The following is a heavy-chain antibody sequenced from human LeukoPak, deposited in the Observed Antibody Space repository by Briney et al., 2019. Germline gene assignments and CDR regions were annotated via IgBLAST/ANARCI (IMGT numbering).Heavy chain of an antibody. CDR1: GYSFTSYW. CDR3: ARHSIAMASTGHFDY. J-gene: IGHJ4*02. Sequence: GESLRISCKGSGYSFTSYWISWVRQMPGKGLEWMGRIDPSDSYTNYSPSFQGHVTISADKSISTAYLQWSSLKASDTAMYYCARHSIAMASTGHFDYWGQGTLVTVSS. V-gene: IGHV5-10-1*01. CDR2: IDPSDSYT. D-gene: IGHD6-19*01.